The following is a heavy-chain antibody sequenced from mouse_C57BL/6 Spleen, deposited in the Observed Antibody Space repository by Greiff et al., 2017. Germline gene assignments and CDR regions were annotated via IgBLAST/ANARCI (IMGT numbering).Heavy chain of an antibody. J-gene: IGHJ1*03. Sequence: VQLQESGAELVKPGASVKISCKASGYAFSSYWMNWVKQRPGKGLEWIGQIYPGDGDTNYNGKFKGKATLTADKSSSTAYMQLSSLTLEDSAVYFCARGIYDGYLYWYFDVWGTGTTVTVSS. V-gene: IGHV1-80*01. CDR1: GYAFSSYW. CDR3: ARGIYDGYLYWYFDV. D-gene: IGHD2-3*01. CDR2: IYPGDGDT.